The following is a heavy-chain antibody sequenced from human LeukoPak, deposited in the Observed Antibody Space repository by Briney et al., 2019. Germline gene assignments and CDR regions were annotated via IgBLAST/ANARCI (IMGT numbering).Heavy chain of an antibody. CDR2: ISGSGGSI. CDR3: AKDGMYSSGWYIDY. V-gene: IGHV3-23*01. Sequence: GGSLRLSCAASGFTFSSYAMSWVRQAPGKGLEWVSAISGSGGSIYYADSVKGRFTISRDNSKNTLYLQMNSLRAEDTAVYYCAKDGMYSSGWYIDYWGQGTLVTVSS. CDR1: GFTFSSYA. J-gene: IGHJ4*02. D-gene: IGHD6-19*01.